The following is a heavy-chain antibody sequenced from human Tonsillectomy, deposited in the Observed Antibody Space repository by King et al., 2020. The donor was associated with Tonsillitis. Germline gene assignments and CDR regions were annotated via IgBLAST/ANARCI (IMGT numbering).Heavy chain of an antibody. J-gene: IGHJ4*02. CDR1: GGSISTTSYY. D-gene: IGHD6-13*01. Sequence: QLQESGPGLVKPSETLSLTCTVSGGSISTTSYYWSWIRQPPGKGLEWIGNIYYSGSTYYNPSLKSRVTISVDTSKNQFSLKLSSVTAADTAVYYCARLRQQLARLYFDYWGQGTLVTVSS. CDR3: ARLRQQLARLYFDY. V-gene: IGHV4-39*07. CDR2: IYYSGST.